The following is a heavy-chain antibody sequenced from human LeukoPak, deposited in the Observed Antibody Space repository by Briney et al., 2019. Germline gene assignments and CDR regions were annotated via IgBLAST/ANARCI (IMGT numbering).Heavy chain of an antibody. D-gene: IGHD6-13*01. CDR3: ARDKTKQQLAPMDRFYYYYMDV. J-gene: IGHJ6*03. CDR1: GCSISRYY. CDR2: IYTSWRT. Sequence: SETLSLTCTFTGCSISRYYWSWIRPPAGKGLEGIGGIYTSWRTNYNLSLMSRVTMSVDTSKNQFSLKLSSVTAADTAVYYCARDKTKQQLAPMDRFYYYYMDVWGKGTTVTISS. V-gene: IGHV4-4*07.